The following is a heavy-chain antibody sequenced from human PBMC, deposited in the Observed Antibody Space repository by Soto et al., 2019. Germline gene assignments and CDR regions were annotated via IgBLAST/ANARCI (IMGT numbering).Heavy chain of an antibody. CDR3: VRVAGYYYGSGSYYNPGLFDY. Sequence: PGGSLRLSCAASGFTFSSYGMHWVRQAPGKGLEWVAVIWYDGSNKYYADSVKGRFTISRDNSKNTLYLQMNSLRAEDTAVYYCVRVAGYYYGSGSYYNPGLFDYWGQGTLVTVSS. CDR1: GFTFSSYG. D-gene: IGHD3-10*01. CDR2: IWYDGSNK. V-gene: IGHV3-33*01. J-gene: IGHJ4*02.